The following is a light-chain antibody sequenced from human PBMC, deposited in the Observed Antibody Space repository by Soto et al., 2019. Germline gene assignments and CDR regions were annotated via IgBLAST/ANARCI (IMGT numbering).Light chain of an antibody. CDR1: QTVYHGY. CDR2: GAS. Sequence: EILLTQSAGTLSLSPGDRATLSCRASQTVYHGYLAWYQQKPGQAPRLLMYGASTRAAGIPERFSGGESGTGSTLTISRLEPEDFEVYYCQQYVSFPRTFGQGTKVDNK. CDR3: QQYVSFPRT. J-gene: IGKJ1*01. V-gene: IGKV3-20*01.